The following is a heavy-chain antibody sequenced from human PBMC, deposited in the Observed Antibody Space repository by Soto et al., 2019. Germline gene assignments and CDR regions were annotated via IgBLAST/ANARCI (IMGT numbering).Heavy chain of an antibody. D-gene: IGHD2-2*01. CDR1: GFTFSSYA. Sequence: GGSLRLSCAASGFTFSSYAMSWVRQAPGKGLEWVSAISGSGGSTYYADSVKGRFTISRDNSKNTLYLQMNSLRAEDTAVYYCAKDLSVLIVVVPAAPGLDAFDIWGQGTMFTVSS. CDR2: ISGSGGST. J-gene: IGHJ3*02. V-gene: IGHV3-23*01. CDR3: AKDLSVLIVVVPAAPGLDAFDI.